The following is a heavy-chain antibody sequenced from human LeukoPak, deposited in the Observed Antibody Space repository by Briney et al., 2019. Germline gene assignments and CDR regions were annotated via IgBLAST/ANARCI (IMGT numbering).Heavy chain of an antibody. V-gene: IGHV3-7*01. J-gene: IGHJ6*02. CDR3: ARDRNTYGMDV. CDR1: GFIFTSYW. CDR2: IKEDGSEK. Sequence: GGSLRLSCAASGFIFTSYWMSWVRLAPGKGLEWVANIKEDGSEKNYVDSEKGRFTISRDNAKNSLYLQMNSLRAEDTAVYYCARDRNTYGMDVWGQGTTVTVSS. D-gene: IGHD2/OR15-2a*01.